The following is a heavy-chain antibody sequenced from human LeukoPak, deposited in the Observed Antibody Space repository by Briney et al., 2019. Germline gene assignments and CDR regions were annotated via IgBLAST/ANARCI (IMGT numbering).Heavy chain of an antibody. V-gene: IGHV3-33*06. Sequence: GGSLRLSCAASGFTFSSYGMHWVRQAPGKGLEGVAVIWYDGSNKYYADSVKGRFTISRENSKNTLYLQMNILRAEDTAVYYCAKDRFPWSGHKAFDYWGQGTLVTASS. D-gene: IGHD3-3*01. CDR2: IWYDGSNK. CDR3: AKDRFPWSGHKAFDY. J-gene: IGHJ4*02. CDR1: GFTFSSYG.